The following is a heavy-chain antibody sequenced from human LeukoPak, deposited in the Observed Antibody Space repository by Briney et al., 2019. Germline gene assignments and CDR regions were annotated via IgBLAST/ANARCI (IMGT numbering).Heavy chain of an antibody. J-gene: IGHJ6*02. CDR3: ARVVGYCSGGSCEYYGMDV. D-gene: IGHD2-15*01. CDR2: IYHSGSA. V-gene: IGHV4-38-2*01. CDR1: GYSISSGYQ. Sequence: PSETLSLTCGVSGYSISSGYQWAWIRQSPGKGLEWIGSIYHSGSAHYNPSLKSRVTISVDTSKNQFSLKLSSVTAADTAVYYCARVVGYCSGGSCEYYGMDVWGQGTTVTVSS.